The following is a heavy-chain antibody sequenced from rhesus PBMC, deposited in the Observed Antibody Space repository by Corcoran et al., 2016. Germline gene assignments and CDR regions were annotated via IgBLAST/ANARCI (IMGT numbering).Heavy chain of an antibody. CDR1: GGSITTYY. CDR3: AKLISSWNNPAFDF. D-gene: IGHD1-20*01. Sequence: QVQLQESGPGLVKPSETLTLTCAVSGGSITTYYWSWLRQSPGTGLEWICRLHGSFGDTDYSPSLKSRVTMSIDKSKNQLSLKLTSVTAADTAVYFCAKLISSWNNPAFDFWGQGLRVTVSS. V-gene: IGHV4-160*01. CDR2: LHGSFGDT. J-gene: IGHJ3*01.